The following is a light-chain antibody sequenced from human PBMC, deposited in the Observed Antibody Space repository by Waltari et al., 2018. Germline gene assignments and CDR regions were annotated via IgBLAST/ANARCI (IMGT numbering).Light chain of an antibody. CDR1: SNNVGNQG. V-gene: IGLV10-54*01. CDR3: SAWDSSLSAWV. Sequence: QAGLTQPPSVSKDLRQTATLTCTGNSNNVGNQGAAWLQQHQGHPPKLLSYRNNNRPSGISERLSASTSGNTASLTISGLQPEDEADYYCSAWDSSLSAWVFGGGTKLTVL. CDR2: RNN. J-gene: IGLJ3*02.